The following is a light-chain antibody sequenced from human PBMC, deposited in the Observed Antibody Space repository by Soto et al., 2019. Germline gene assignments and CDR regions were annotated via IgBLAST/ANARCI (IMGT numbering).Light chain of an antibody. CDR3: QQYNSYSSWT. Sequence: DIQMTQSPSSLSASVGDRVTITCRASQGMRNDLVGYQQKPGKAPKRLIYAASSFQSGVPSRFSGSGSGTEFTLTISSLQTDDFATYYCQQYNSYSSWTFGQGTKVDIK. CDR1: QGMRND. V-gene: IGKV1-17*01. J-gene: IGKJ1*01. CDR2: AAS.